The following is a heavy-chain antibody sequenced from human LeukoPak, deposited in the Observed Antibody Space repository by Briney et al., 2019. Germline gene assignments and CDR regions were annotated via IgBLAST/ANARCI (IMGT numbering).Heavy chain of an antibody. Sequence: QPGGSLRLSCAASGFTFSSYWMYWVRHAPGKGLVWVSRIDSDGSSTTYADFVKGRFTIARDNAKNTLYLQMNSLRAEDTAVYYCASIVGASGGWGQGTLVTVSS. CDR3: ASIVGASGG. CDR2: IDSDGSST. D-gene: IGHD1-26*01. V-gene: IGHV3-74*03. J-gene: IGHJ4*02. CDR1: GFTFSSYW.